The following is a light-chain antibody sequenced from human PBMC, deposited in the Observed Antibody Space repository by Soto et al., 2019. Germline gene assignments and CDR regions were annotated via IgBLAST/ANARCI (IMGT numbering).Light chain of an antibody. Sequence: EIVMTQSPATLSVSPGERATVSCRASQTISSNLAWHQQKPGQAPRLLIYGASTRATGIPARFSGSGSGTEFTLTISSLQFEDFAVYYCQQYYKWPPRTFGQGTKVEIK. J-gene: IGKJ1*01. CDR1: QTISSN. CDR3: QQYYKWPPRT. CDR2: GAS. V-gene: IGKV3-15*01.